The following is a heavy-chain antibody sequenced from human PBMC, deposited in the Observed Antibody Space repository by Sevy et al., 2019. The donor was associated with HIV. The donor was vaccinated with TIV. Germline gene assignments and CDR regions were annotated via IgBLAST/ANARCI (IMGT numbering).Heavy chain of an antibody. CDR3: AAGRYDSSGSFDAFDI. CDR1: GFTFITYA. D-gene: IGHD3-22*01. Sequence: GGSLRLSCKPSGFTFITYAMNWVRQAPGKGLEWVSTIYGSGGATYYADSVKGRFTISRDNSKNTLYLQMNSLRTEDSAVYYCAAGRYDSSGSFDAFDIWGQGTMVTVSS. J-gene: IGHJ3*02. CDR2: IYGSGGAT. V-gene: IGHV3-23*01.